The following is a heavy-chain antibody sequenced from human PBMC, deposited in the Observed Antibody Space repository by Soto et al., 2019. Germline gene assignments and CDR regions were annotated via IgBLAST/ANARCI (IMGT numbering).Heavy chain of an antibody. J-gene: IGHJ3*02. D-gene: IGHD3-22*01. V-gene: IGHV4-4*02. Sequence: SETLSLTYAVADGSSSSRNWWRRVRQPPGKGLEWIGEIYHSGSTNYNPSLKSRVTISVDKSKNQFSLKLSSVTAADTAVYYCARDGGYYDSSGYRRNAFDIWGQGTMVTVS. CDR2: IYHSGST. CDR1: DGSSSSRNW. CDR3: ARDGGYYDSSGYRRNAFDI.